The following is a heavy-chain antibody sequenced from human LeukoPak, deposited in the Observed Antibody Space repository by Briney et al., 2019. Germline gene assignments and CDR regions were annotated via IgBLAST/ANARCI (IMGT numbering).Heavy chain of an antibody. J-gene: IGHJ4*02. Sequence: GRSLRLSCAASGFTFSSYSMNWVRQAPGKGLEWVSSISSSSSYIYYADSVKGRFTISRDNAKNSLYLQMNSLRAEDTAVYYCARILWFGELLGDYWGQGTLVTVSS. V-gene: IGHV3-21*01. CDR2: ISSSSSYI. CDR1: GFTFSSYS. CDR3: ARILWFGELLGDY. D-gene: IGHD3-10*01.